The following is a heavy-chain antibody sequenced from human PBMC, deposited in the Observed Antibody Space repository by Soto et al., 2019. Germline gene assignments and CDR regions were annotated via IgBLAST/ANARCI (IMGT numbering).Heavy chain of an antibody. V-gene: IGHV4-39*01. D-gene: IGHD3-10*01. CDR1: GGSISSSSYY. CDR2: IYYSGST. Sequence: QLQLQESGPGLVKPSETLSLTCTVSGGSISSSSYYWGWIRQPPGKGLEGIGSIYYSGSTYYKTSLKSRVTISVETSKNQFSLKLSSVTAADTAMYYCASLLDRGVTDYWGQGTLVTVSS. CDR3: ASLLDRGVTDY. J-gene: IGHJ4*02.